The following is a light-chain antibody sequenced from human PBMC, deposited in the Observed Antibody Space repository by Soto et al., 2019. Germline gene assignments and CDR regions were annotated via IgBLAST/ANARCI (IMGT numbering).Light chain of an antibody. CDR2: GAS. V-gene: IGKV1-5*01. Sequence: DIQMTQSPSTLSASVGDRVTITCRASQSISSWLAWYQQKPGKTPKLLISGASTLQSGVPSRFSGSGSGTEFTLTISSLQPEDFATYYCQQYNSYSRTFGQGTKVDIK. J-gene: IGKJ1*01. CDR1: QSISSW. CDR3: QQYNSYSRT.